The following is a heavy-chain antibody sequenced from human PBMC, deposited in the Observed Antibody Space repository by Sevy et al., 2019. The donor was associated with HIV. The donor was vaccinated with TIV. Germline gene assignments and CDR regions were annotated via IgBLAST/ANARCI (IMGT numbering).Heavy chain of an antibody. CDR3: ARDSPGYGGYSY. J-gene: IGHJ4*01. D-gene: IGHD1-26*01. V-gene: IGHV3-7*01. CDR1: RFTFKTYW. CDR2: IKEDGSAK. Sequence: GESLKISCAASRFTFKTYWMSWVRQAPGKGLGWVGNIKEDGSAKYYADSVRGRFTISRDNAKNSLYLQMSSLRVEDTAVYYCARDSPGYGGYSYWGQGTLVTVSS.